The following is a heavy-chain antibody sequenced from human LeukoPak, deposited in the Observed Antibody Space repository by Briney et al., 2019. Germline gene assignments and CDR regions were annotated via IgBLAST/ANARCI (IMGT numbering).Heavy chain of an antibody. CDR1: GGTFSSYA. Sequence: SVKVSCKASGGTFSSYAIRWVRQAPGQGLEWMGRIIPILGIANYAQKFQGRVTITADKSTSTAYMELSSLRSEDTAVYYCASRKYYYGSGSYYNEPDYWGQGTLVTVSS. D-gene: IGHD3-10*01. CDR2: IIPILGIA. V-gene: IGHV1-69*04. J-gene: IGHJ4*02. CDR3: ASRKYYYGSGSYYNEPDY.